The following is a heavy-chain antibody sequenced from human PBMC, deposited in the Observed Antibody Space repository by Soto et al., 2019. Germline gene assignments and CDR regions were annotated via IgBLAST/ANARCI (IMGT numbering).Heavy chain of an antibody. D-gene: IGHD2-2*01. CDR3: ARASGYCISTSCYHYYYYGMDV. CDR2: IGAYNGNT. J-gene: IGHJ6*02. V-gene: IGHV1-18*01. CDR1: GYTFTSYG. Sequence: ASVKVSCKASGYTFTSYGISWVRQAPGQGLEWMGWIGAYNGNTNYAQKLQGRVTMTTDTSTSTAYMELRSLRSDDTAVYYCARASGYCISTSCYHYYYYGMDVWGQGTTVTVSS.